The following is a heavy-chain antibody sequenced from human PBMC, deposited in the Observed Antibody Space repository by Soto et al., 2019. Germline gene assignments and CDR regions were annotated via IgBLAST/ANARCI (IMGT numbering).Heavy chain of an antibody. CDR1: GFTFSSYA. CDR3: GREGGDCISTSCYGYGMDV. V-gene: IGHV3-30-3*01. CDR2: ISYDGSNK. J-gene: IGHJ6*02. Sequence: QVQLVESGGGVVQPGRSLRLSCAASGFTFSSYAMHWVRQAPGKGLEWVAVISYDGSNKYYADSVKGRFTISRDNSKNPLYLQMNSLRAEDTAGYYWGREGGDCISTSCYGYGMDVWGQGTTVTVSS. D-gene: IGHD2-2*01.